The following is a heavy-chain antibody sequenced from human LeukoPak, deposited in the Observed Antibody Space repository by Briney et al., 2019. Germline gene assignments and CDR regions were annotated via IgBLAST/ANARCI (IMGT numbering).Heavy chain of an antibody. V-gene: IGHV3-30-3*01. CDR3: ARDSSSWMGANDY. Sequence: GRSLRLSCAASGFTFSSYAMHWVRQAPGKGLEWVAVISYDGSNKYYADSVKGRFTISRDNSKNTLYLQMNSLRAEDTAVYYCARDSSSWMGANDYWGQGTLVTVSS. CDR2: ISYDGSNK. J-gene: IGHJ4*02. CDR1: GFTFSSYA. D-gene: IGHD6-6*01.